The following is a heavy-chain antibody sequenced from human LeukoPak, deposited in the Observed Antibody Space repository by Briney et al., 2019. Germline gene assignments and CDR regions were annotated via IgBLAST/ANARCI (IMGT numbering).Heavy chain of an antibody. D-gene: IGHD6-19*01. CDR3: ARRLIAVAGPYYYYYMDV. J-gene: IGHJ6*03. Sequence: PSETLSLTCTVSGGSISSYYWSWIRQPPGKGLEWIGYIYYSGSTNYNPSLKSRVTISVDTSKNQFSLKLSSVTAADTAVYYCARRLIAVAGPYYYYYMDVWGKGTTVTVSS. V-gene: IGHV4-59*01. CDR2: IYYSGST. CDR1: GGSISSYY.